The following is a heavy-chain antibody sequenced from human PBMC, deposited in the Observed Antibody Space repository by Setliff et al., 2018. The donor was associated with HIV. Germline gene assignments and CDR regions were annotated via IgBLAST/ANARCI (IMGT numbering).Heavy chain of an antibody. D-gene: IGHD6-25*01. Sequence: SETLSLTCTVSGDSISSYYWSWIRQPPGKVLEWIGYIYYSGSTNYNPSLRSRVTISVDTSKNLFSLKLSSVTAADTAVYYCARGYGAAGGGYWGQGTLVTSPQ. CDR1: GDSISSYY. CDR3: ARGYGAAGGGY. V-gene: IGHV4-59*08. J-gene: IGHJ4*02. CDR2: IYYSGST.